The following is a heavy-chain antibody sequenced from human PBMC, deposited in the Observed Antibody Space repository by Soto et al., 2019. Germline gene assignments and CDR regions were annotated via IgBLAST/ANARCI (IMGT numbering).Heavy chain of an antibody. J-gene: IGHJ3*02. Sequence: ASVKVSCKASGYTFTSYYMHWVRQAPGQGLEWMGIINPSGGSTSYAQKFQGRVTMTRDTSTSTVYMELSSLRSEDTAMYYCARVPDLFVVVPRSPDDVFAICGQGSMVTV. V-gene: IGHV1-46*01. CDR1: GYTFTSYY. CDR2: INPSGGST. D-gene: IGHD3-3*01. CDR3: ARVPDLFVVVPRSPDDVFAI.